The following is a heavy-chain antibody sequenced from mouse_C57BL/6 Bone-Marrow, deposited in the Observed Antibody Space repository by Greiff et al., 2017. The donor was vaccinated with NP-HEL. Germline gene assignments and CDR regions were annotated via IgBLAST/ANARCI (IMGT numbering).Heavy chain of an antibody. CDR3: VRHELWYFDV. Sequence: EVRLVESGGGLVQPKGSLKLSCAASGFSFNTYAMNWVRQAPGKGLEWVARIRSKSNNYATYYADSVKDRFTISRDDSESMLYLQMNNLKTEDTAMDYCVRHELWYFDVGGTGTTVTVSS. CDR1: GFSFNTYA. CDR2: IRSKSNNYAT. J-gene: IGHJ1*03. D-gene: IGHD4-1*01. V-gene: IGHV10-1*01.